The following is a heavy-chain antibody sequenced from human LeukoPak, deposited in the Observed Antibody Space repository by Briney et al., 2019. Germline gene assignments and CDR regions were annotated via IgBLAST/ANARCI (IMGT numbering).Heavy chain of an antibody. CDR3: ARPGTRETLLDWGY. Sequence: GGSLRLSCAASGFTFSSYAMNWVRQAPGKGLEWVSSISESGGTTDYADSVKGRFTISRDNSKNTLYLQMNSLRAEDTAVYYCARPGTRETLLDWGYWGQGTLVTVSS. J-gene: IGHJ4*02. CDR1: GFTFSSYA. V-gene: IGHV3-23*01. CDR2: ISESGGTT. D-gene: IGHD3-9*01.